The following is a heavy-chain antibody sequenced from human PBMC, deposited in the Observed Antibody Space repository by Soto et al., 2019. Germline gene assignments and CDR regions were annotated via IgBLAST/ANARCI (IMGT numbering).Heavy chain of an antibody. D-gene: IGHD3-10*01. CDR2: IYYNGNT. CDR3: AREAKNPGSGSLIPYYFDC. CDR1: GGSVSSGSYY. V-gene: IGHV4-61*01. J-gene: IGHJ4*02. Sequence: SLTLSLTCTVSGGSVSSGSYYWRWIRQPPGKGMEWIGYIYYNGNTYYNPSLKSRVAISVDTTKNQISLKLSSVTAADTGVYYCAREAKNPGSGSLIPYYFDCWGQGTLVTVSS.